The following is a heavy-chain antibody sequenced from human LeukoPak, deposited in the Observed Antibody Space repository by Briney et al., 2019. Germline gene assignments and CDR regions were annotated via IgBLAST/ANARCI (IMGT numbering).Heavy chain of an antibody. CDR2: ISAYNGNT. Sequence: GASVKVSCKASGYIFTSYGTTWVRQAPGQGLEWMGWISAYNGNTKYAQKVQGRVTMTTDTFTSTAYMDLRSLRSDDTAVYYCARDLGVATTPVHFEYWGQGTLVTVSS. D-gene: IGHD5-12*01. CDR3: ARDLGVATTPVHFEY. J-gene: IGHJ4*02. CDR1: GYIFTSYG. V-gene: IGHV1-18*01.